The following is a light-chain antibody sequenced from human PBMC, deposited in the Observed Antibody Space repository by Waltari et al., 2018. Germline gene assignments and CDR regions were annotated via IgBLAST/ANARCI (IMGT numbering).Light chain of an antibody. J-gene: IGKJ1*01. CDR3: QQYNNWPLT. Sequence: EIVMTQSPATLSVSPGERATRSCRARQTVSSDLVWYQQTLGQAPRLLIYAASNRATGIPARFQGSGSGTEFTLTISSLQSGDSAVYYCQQYNNWPLTFGQGTKVEIK. V-gene: IGKV3-15*01. CDR1: QTVSSD. CDR2: AAS.